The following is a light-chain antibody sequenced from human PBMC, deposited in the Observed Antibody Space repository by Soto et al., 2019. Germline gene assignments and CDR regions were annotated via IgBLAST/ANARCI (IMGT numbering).Light chain of an antibody. CDR3: KSYAGSNSYV. V-gene: IGLV2-23*01. J-gene: IGLJ1*01. CDR1: SSVVGSYKF. CDR2: EGS. Sequence: QSVLTQPASVSGSPGQSITISCTGTSSVVGSYKFVSWYQQHPGKAPKLMIYEGSKRPSGVSDRFSGSKSGNTASLTISGLQADDEADYFCKSYAGSNSYVFGSGTKVTVL.